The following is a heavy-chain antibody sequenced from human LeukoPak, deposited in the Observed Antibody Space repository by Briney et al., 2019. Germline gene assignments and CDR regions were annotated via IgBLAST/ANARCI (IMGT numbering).Heavy chain of an antibody. CDR3: ARGRSSGWYRYYYYYYMDV. Sequence: ASVKVSCKTSGYTFTGSYIHWVRQAPGQGLEWMGGIIRIFGTANYAQKFQGRVTITADKSTSTAYMELSSLRSEDTAVYYCARGRSSGWYRYYYYYYMDVWGKGTTVTVSS. D-gene: IGHD6-19*01. J-gene: IGHJ6*03. CDR2: IIRIFGTA. V-gene: IGHV1-69*06. CDR1: GYTFTGSY.